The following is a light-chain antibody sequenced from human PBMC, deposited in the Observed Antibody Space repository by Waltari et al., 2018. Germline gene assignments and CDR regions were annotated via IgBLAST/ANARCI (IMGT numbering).Light chain of an antibody. V-gene: IGKV2-30*02. Sequence: DVVMTQSPLSLPVTLGQPATISCRSRQSLVHRDGKTYLNWFHQRPGQSPRRLIYKVFNRDSGVPDRFSGSGSGTDFTLKISRVEAEDVGTYYCMQATQWPLTFGQGTKVEIK. J-gene: IGKJ1*01. CDR2: KVF. CDR3: MQATQWPLT. CDR1: QSLVHRDGKTY.